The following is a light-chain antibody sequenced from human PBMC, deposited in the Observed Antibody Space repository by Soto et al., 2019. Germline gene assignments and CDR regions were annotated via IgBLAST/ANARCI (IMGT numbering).Light chain of an antibody. J-gene: IGLJ2*01. CDR3: SSYTSSSTRRV. CDR2: DIS. CDR1: SSDVGGCNY. V-gene: IGLV2-14*01. Sequence: QSALTQPASVSGSPGQSVTISCTGTSSDVGGCNYVYWYQQHPGKAPKLMIYDISNRPSGVSNRFSGSKSGNTASLTISGLQAEDEADYYCSSYTSSSTRRVFGGGTKLTVL.